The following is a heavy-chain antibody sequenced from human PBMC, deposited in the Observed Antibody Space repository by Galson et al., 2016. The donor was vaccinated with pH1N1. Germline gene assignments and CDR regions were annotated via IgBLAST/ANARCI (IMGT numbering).Heavy chain of an antibody. CDR1: GFTFSSYW. J-gene: IGHJ5*02. CDR2: IKQDGSEK. CDR3: VRGVGIAAAA. D-gene: IGHD6-13*01. Sequence: SLRLSCAASGFTFSSYWMNWVRQAPGKGLEWVANIKQDGSEKYYVDSVKGRFTISRGNAKNSLYLQMNSLRAEDTAVYYCVRGVGIAAAAWGQGTLVTVSS. V-gene: IGHV3-7*01.